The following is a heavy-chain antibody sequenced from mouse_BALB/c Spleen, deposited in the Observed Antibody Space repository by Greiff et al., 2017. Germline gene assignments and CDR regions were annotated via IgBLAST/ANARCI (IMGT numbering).Heavy chain of an antibody. CDR2: LSSGSSTL. CDR3: ARYGPYAMDY. V-gene: IGHV5-17*02. D-gene: IGHD1-2*01. J-gene: IGHJ4*01. CDR1: GFTFSSFG. Sequence: DVKLVESGGGLVPPGGFRKLSCAASGFTFSSFGMHWVRQAPEKWLEWVAYLSSGSSTLYYADTVKGRFTISRDNPKNTLFLQMTSLRSEDTAMYYCARYGPYAMDYWGQGTSVTVSS.